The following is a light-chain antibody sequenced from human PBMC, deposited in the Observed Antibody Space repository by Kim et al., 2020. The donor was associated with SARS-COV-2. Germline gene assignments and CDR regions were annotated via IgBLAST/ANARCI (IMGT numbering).Light chain of an antibody. Sequence: ASVGDRGTITCRSSQGISSYLALYQQKPGKAPKLLIYAASTLQSGVPSRFSGSGSGTEFTLTISSLQPEDFATYYCQQLNSYSFTFGQGTRLEIK. V-gene: IGKV1-9*01. CDR2: AAS. J-gene: IGKJ5*01. CDR3: QQLNSYSFT. CDR1: QGISSY.